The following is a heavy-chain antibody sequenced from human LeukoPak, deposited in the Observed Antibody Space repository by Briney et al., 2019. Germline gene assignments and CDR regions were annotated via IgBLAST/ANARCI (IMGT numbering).Heavy chain of an antibody. V-gene: IGHV4-59*01. J-gene: IGHJ4*02. Sequence: SETLSLTCTVSGGSIGSYYWSWIRQPPGKGLEWIGYIYYSGSTNYNPSLKSRVTISVDTSKNQFSLKLSSVTAADTAVYYCARGHDILTGLDYWGQGTLVTVSS. CDR2: IYYSGST. CDR1: GGSIGSYY. CDR3: ARGHDILTGLDY. D-gene: IGHD3-9*01.